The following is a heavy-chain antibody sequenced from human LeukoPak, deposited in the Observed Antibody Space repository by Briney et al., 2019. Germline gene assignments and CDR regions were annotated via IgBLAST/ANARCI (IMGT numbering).Heavy chain of an antibody. D-gene: IGHD2-2*01. J-gene: IGHJ4*02. CDR2: ISSSSSYI. CDR3: ARVGPAAISDY. CDR1: GFTFSSYS. Sequence: GGSLRLSCAASGFTFSSYSMKWVRQAPGKGLEWVSSISSSSSYIYYADSVKGRFTISRDNAKNSLYLQMNSLRAEDTAVYYCARVGPAAISDYWGQGTLVTVSS. V-gene: IGHV3-21*01.